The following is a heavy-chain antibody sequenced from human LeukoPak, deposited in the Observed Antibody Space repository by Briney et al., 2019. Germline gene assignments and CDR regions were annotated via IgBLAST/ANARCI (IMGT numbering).Heavy chain of an antibody. Sequence: SETLSLTCTVSGGSISSYYWSWIRQPAGKGLEWIGRIYTSGSTNYNPSLKSRVTMSVDTSKNQFSLKLSSVTAADTAVYYCAREGTGYSSSWHFDYWGQGTLVTVSS. CDR2: IYTSGST. D-gene: IGHD6-13*01. V-gene: IGHV4-4*07. CDR1: GGSISSYY. CDR3: AREGTGYSSSWHFDY. J-gene: IGHJ4*02.